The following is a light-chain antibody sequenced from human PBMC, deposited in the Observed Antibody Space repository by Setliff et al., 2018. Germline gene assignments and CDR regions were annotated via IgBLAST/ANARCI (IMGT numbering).Light chain of an antibody. J-gene: IGLJ2*01. CDR3: SSFAGSYSVI. CDR1: SSDVGSYIY. V-gene: IGLV2-11*01. Sequence: QSALTQPRSVSGSPGQSVTISCTGTSSDVGSYIYVSWYQQHPGKAPRLLIYDVNNRPSGVPDRFSGSKSGNTASLTISGLQAEDEGDYYCSSFAGSYSVIFGGGTKGTVL. CDR2: DVN.